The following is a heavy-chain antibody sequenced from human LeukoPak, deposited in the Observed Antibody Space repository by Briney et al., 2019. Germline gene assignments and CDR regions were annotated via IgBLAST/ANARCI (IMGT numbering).Heavy chain of an antibody. CDR3: ARDLSQGIQLWFEGYFDY. V-gene: IGHV1-18*04. Sequence: ASVRVSCKASGYTFTSYGISWVRQAPGQGLEWMGWISAYNGNTNYAQKLQGRVTMTTDTSTSTAYMELRGLRSDDTAVYYCARDLSQGIQLWFEGYFDYWGQGTLVTVSS. J-gene: IGHJ4*02. D-gene: IGHD5-18*01. CDR1: GYTFTSYG. CDR2: ISAYNGNT.